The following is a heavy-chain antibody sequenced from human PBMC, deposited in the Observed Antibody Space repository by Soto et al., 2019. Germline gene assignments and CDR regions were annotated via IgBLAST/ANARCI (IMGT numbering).Heavy chain of an antibody. Sequence: PSETLSLTCAVYGGSFSGYYWSWIRQPPGKGLEWIGEINHSGSTNYNPSLKSRVTISVDTSKNQFSLKLSSVTAADTAVYYCARGRYDSSGFDYWGQGTLVTVSS. CDR3: ARGRYDSSGFDY. V-gene: IGHV4-34*01. D-gene: IGHD3-22*01. CDR2: INHSGST. J-gene: IGHJ4*02. CDR1: GGSFSGYY.